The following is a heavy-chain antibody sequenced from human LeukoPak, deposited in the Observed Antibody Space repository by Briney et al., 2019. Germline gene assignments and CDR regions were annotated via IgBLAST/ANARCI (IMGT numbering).Heavy chain of an antibody. CDR3: AREKSNWNVIPDAFDI. V-gene: IGHV4-38-2*02. D-gene: IGHD1-1*01. J-gene: IGHJ3*02. Sequence: SETLSLTCTVSGYSISSGYYWGWIRQPPGKGLEWIGSIYYSGSTYYNPSLKSRGTISADTSKNQFSLKLSSVTAADTAVYYCAREKSNWNVIPDAFDIWGQGTMVTVSS. CDR2: IYYSGST. CDR1: GYSISSGYY.